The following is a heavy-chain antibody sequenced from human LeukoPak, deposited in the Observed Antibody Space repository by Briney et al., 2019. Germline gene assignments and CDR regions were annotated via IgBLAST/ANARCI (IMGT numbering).Heavy chain of an antibody. CDR1: GGSITSGTYY. Sequence: PSETLSLTCTVSGGSITSGTYYWSWIRQRPGKGLEWIGYTHYSGSTYNNPSLKSRVTISVDTSKNQLSLKLRSVTAADTAVYYCARDGCSGTGCYRNWFDPWGQGTLVTVSS. CDR2: THYSGST. D-gene: IGHD2-2*02. J-gene: IGHJ5*02. V-gene: IGHV4-31*03. CDR3: ARDGCSGTGCYRNWFDP.